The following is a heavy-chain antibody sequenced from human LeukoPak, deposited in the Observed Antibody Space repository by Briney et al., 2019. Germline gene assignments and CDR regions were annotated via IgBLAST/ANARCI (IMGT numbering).Heavy chain of an antibody. CDR2: IYYSGST. J-gene: IGHJ6*03. Sequence: PSETLSLTCTVSGGSISSYYWSWIRQPPGKGLEWIGYIYYSGSTNYNPSLKSRVTISVDTSKNQFSLKLSSVTAADTAVYYCARGIPYFSDYDFWSGSPSYYMDVWGKGTTVTVSS. CDR1: GGSISSYY. CDR3: ARGIPYFSDYDFWSGSPSYYMDV. D-gene: IGHD3-3*01. V-gene: IGHV4-59*01.